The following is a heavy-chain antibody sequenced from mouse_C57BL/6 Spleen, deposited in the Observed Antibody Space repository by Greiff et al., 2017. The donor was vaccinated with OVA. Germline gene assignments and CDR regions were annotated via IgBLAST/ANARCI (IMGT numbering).Heavy chain of an antibody. D-gene: IGHD1-1*01. Sequence: QVQLQQSGPGLVQPSQSLSITCTVSGFSLTSYGVHWVRQSPGKGLEWLGVIWRGGSTDYNAAFMSRLSITKDNSKSQVFFKMNSLQADDTAIYYCAKNRFYYGSSYGYFDVWGTGTTVTVSS. CDR1: GFSLTSYG. V-gene: IGHV2-5*01. J-gene: IGHJ1*03. CDR3: AKNRFYYGSSYGYFDV. CDR2: IWRGGST.